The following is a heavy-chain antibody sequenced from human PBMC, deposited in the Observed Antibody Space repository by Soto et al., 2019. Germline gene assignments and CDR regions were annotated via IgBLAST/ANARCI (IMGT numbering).Heavy chain of an antibody. CDR3: VKDIRRSWYSDY. J-gene: IGHJ4*02. CDR1: GFSFDEYI. CDR2: ISWNSGSI. Sequence: EVQLVESGGGLVQPGRSLRLSCAASGFSFDEYIMHWVRQAPGKGLEWVSGISWNSGSIGYADSVKGRFIISRDNAKNSLYLQMNSLRAEDTALYYCVKDIRRSWYSDYWGQGTLVTVSS. V-gene: IGHV3-9*01. D-gene: IGHD6-13*01.